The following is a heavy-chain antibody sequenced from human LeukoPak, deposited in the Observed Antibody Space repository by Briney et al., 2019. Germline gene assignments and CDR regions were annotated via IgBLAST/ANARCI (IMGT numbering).Heavy chain of an antibody. D-gene: IGHD2-15*01. V-gene: IGHV1-18*01. CDR3: ARGLSGDKLLGYCSGGSCPLDYYYMDV. CDR1: GYTFTSYG. J-gene: IGHJ6*03. CDR2: ISAYNGNT. Sequence: ASVKVSCKASGYTFTSYGISWVRQAPGQGLEWMGWISAYNGNTNYAQKLQGRVAMTTDTSTSTAYMELRSLRSDDTAAYYCARGLSGDKLLGYCSGGSCPLDYYYMDVWGKGTTVTVSS.